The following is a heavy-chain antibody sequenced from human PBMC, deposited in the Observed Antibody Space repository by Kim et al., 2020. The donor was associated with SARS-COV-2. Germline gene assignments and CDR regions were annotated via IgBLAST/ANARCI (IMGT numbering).Heavy chain of an antibody. Sequence: GGSLRLSCAASGFSFTAYAMSWVRQAPGKGLEWVSTISGHGDTIYYGDSVKGGFTISRENSKNTVSLLMNSLRNEDTAVYYCARSPVTTGLYIDYWGRGTLVTVSS. CDR2: ISGHGDTI. V-gene: IGHV3-23*01. D-gene: IGHD4-17*01. J-gene: IGHJ4*02. CDR1: GFSFTAYA. CDR3: ARSPVTTGLYIDY.